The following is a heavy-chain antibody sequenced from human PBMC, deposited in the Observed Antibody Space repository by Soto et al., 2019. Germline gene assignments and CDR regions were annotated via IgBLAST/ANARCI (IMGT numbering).Heavy chain of an antibody. CDR3: ATLPPRIVVVVSPIPT. D-gene: IGHD2-21*02. V-gene: IGHV3-23*01. CDR1: EFTFTSYA. CDR2: VGSDGGST. Sequence: GGSMRLSCAASEFTFTSYAMSWVRQAPGKGLEWISAVGSDGGSTYYADSVRGRSTVSRDNSQNTLYLQMNNLRAEDTAVYYCATLPPRIVVVVSPIPTWGQGTPVTVSS. J-gene: IGHJ5*02.